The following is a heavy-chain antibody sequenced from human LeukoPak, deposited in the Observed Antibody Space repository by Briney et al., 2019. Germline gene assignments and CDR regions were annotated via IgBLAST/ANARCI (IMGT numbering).Heavy chain of an antibody. D-gene: IGHD3-10*01. CDR3: ASRDRMVRGVIISRWFDP. CDR1: GGSFSGYY. J-gene: IGHJ5*02. CDR2: INHSGST. Sequence: SETLSLTCAVYGGSFSGYYWSWIRQPPGKGLEWIGEINHSGSTNYNPSLKSRVTISVDTSKNQFSLRLSSVTAAAAAVYYCASRDRMVRGVIISRWFDPWGQGTLVTVSS. V-gene: IGHV4-34*01.